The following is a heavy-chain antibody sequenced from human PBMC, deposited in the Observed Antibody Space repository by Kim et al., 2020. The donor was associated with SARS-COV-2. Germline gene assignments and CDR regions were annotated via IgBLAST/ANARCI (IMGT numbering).Heavy chain of an antibody. J-gene: IGHJ5*02. V-gene: IGHV3-7*03. CDR2: IKQDGSEK. CDR1: GFTFSSYW. D-gene: IGHD5-18*01. Sequence: GGSLRLSCAASGFTFSSYWMSWVRQAPGKGLEWVANIKQDGSEKYYVDSVKGRFTISRDNAKNSLYLQMNSLRAEDTAVYYCARDRIQLWFSSWFDPWGQGTLVTVSS. CDR3: ARDRIQLWFSSWFDP.